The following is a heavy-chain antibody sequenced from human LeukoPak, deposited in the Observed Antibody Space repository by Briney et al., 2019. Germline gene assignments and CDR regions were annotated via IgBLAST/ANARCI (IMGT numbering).Heavy chain of an antibody. J-gene: IGHJ4*02. D-gene: IGHD1/OR15-1a*01. Sequence: ASVKVSCMVSGYTLTELSMHWVRQAPGKGLEWMGGFDPEDGETIYAQKFQGRVTMTEDTSTGTAYMELSSLRSEDTAVYYCATGGPGSGEHLDYWGQGTLVTVSS. CDR1: GYTLTELS. CDR2: FDPEDGET. V-gene: IGHV1-24*01. CDR3: ATGGPGSGEHLDY.